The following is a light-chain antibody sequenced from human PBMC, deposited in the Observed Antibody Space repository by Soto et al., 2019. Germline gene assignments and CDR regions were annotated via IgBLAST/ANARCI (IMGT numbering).Light chain of an antibody. CDR1: TGAVTNDYY. CDR2: STS. CDR3: LRYHGAPRR. Sequence: QAVVTQEPSLTVSPGGTVTLTCASSTGAVTNDYYPSWFQQKPGQPPRALIYSTSNKHSWTPARFSGSLLGGKAALTRSSQPLAEEADCFRLRYHGAPRRFGGGTKLTVL. J-gene: IGLJ2*01. V-gene: IGLV7-43*01.